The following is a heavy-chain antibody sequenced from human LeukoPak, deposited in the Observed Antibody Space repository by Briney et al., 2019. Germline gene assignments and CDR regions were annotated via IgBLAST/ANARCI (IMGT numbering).Heavy chain of an antibody. J-gene: IGHJ5*02. D-gene: IGHD2-15*01. CDR3: ARRREDFLGYCSGGSYYLRGWFDP. V-gene: IGHV5-51*01. CDR1: GYSFTSYW. CDR2: IYPGDSDT. Sequence: GESLKISCKGSGYSFTSYWIGWVRQMPGKGLEWMGIIYPGDSDTRYSPSFQGQVAISADKSISTAYLQWSSLKASDTAMYYCARRREDFLGYCSGGSYYLRGWFDPWGQGTLVTVSS.